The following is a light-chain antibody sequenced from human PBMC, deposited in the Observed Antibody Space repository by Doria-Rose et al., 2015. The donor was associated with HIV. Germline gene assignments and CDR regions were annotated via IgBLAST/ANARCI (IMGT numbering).Light chain of an antibody. V-gene: IGKV3-20*01. J-gene: IGKJ1*01. Sequence: TQSPGTLSLSPGERATLSCRASQSFSSTYLAWYQQKPGQAPSLLIYDGSTRATDNPDRFSASGSGTDFTLTINRLEPEDFALYYCHQYGTSWTFGQGTKVEI. CDR2: DGS. CDR1: QSFSSTY. CDR3: HQYGTSWT.